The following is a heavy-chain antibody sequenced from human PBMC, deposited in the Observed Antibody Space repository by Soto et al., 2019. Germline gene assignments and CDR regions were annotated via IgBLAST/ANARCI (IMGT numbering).Heavy chain of an antibody. V-gene: IGHV3-23*01. CDR3: AKAPYSSSPEFDY. Sequence: EVQLWESGGGLVQPGGSLRLSCAASGFIFNNYAMTWVRQGPGKGLEWVSAISANGGGTYYTDSVKGRFTISRDNSKNMLYLQMNSLRAEVTAIYYCAKAPYSSSPEFDYWGQGALVTVSS. D-gene: IGHD6-6*01. CDR2: ISANGGGT. J-gene: IGHJ4*02. CDR1: GFIFNNYA.